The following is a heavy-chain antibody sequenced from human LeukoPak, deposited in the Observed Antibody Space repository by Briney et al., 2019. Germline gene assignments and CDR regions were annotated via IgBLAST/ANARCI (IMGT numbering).Heavy chain of an antibody. J-gene: IGHJ4*02. CDR2: IIDSGDNT. Sequence: GGSLRLSCAASGFTFSTFAMNWVRQAPGKGLEWVSSIIDSGDNTYYTDCVKRRFPISRDNSKNTLYLQMNSVRGDDTAVYYCGKLVSEVTGDDYWGQGTLVTVSS. CDR1: GFTFSTFA. V-gene: IGHV3-23*01. CDR3: GKLVSEVTGDDY. D-gene: IGHD7-27*01.